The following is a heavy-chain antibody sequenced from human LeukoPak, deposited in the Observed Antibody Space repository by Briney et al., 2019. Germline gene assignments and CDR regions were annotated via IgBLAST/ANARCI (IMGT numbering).Heavy chain of an antibody. CDR2: IYYSGRT. CDR1: GGSISSSSYY. V-gene: IGHV4-39*01. J-gene: IGHJ4*02. Sequence: SETLSLTCTVSGGSISSSSYYWGWIRQPPGKGLEYIGSIYYSGRTYYNPSLKSRVTISVDTSKNQLSLKLSSVTAADTAVYYCARVYEYVWGTYRLYYFDYWGQGTLVTVSS. CDR3: ARVYEYVWGTYRLYYFDY. D-gene: IGHD3-16*02.